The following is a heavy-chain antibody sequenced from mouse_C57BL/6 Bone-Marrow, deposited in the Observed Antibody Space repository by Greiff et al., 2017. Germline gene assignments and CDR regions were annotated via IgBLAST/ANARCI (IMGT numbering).Heavy chain of an antibody. V-gene: IGHV1-64*01. Sequence: QVQLQQPGAELVKPGASVKLSCKASGYTFTSYWMHWVKQRPGQGLEWIGMIHPNSGSTKYNEKFKSKATLTVDKSSSTAYMQLSSLTSEDSAVYDCARGDSSGYDYVDYWGQGTTLTVSS. CDR1: GYTFTSYW. CDR2: IHPNSGST. D-gene: IGHD3-2*02. J-gene: IGHJ2*01. CDR3: ARGDSSGYDYVDY.